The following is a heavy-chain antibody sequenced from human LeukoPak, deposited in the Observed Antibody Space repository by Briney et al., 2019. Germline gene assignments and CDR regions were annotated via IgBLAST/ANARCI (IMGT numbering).Heavy chain of an antibody. D-gene: IGHD2-15*01. CDR2: ISSSGSTI. J-gene: IGHJ5*02. CDR3: ARVALYCSGGSCWGPNWFDP. Sequence: GGSLRPSCAASGFTFSDYYMSWIRQAPGKGLEWVSYISSSGSTIYYADSVKGRFTISRDNAKNSLYLQMNSLRAEDTAVYYCARVALYCSGGSCWGPNWFDPWGQGTLVTVSS. V-gene: IGHV3-11*04. CDR1: GFTFSDYY.